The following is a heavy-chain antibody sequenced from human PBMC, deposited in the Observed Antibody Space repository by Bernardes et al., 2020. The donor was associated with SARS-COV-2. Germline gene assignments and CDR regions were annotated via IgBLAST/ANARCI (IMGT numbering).Heavy chain of an antibody. V-gene: IGHV4-39*01. CDR1: GGSISSISYY. J-gene: IGHJ4*02. D-gene: IGHD2-15*01. CDR3: ARSVYCSGGRCYSSHYFDY. CDR2: LYYSGTT. Sequence: AEPLSLTCTVSGGSISSISYYWGWLLQPPGKGLEWIGSLYYSGTTYYNPSLKSRVTISVDTSKNQFSLKLSSVTAADTAVYYCARSVYCSGGRCYSSHYFDYWGQGTLVTVSS.